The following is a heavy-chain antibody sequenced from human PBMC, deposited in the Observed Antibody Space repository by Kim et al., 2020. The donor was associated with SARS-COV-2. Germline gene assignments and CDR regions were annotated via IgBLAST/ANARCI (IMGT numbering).Heavy chain of an antibody. D-gene: IGHD6-19*01. CDR1: GFTLRSYW. CDR2: IKHDGSEK. J-gene: IGHJ4*02. CDR3: ARTRPYGSGWWTFGYYFAY. V-gene: IGHV3-7*01. Sequence: GGSLRLSCAASGFTLRSYWMTWVRQAPGKGLEWVANIKHDGSEKYYVDSVKGRFTISRDNDKSSLFLQMSSLRAEDTAFYYCARTRPYGSGWWTFGYYFAYWGQGTLVTVSS.